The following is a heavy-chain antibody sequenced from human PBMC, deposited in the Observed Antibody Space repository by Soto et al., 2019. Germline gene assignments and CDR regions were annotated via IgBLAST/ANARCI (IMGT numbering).Heavy chain of an antibody. CDR2: TYYSSNWYN. V-gene: IGHV6-1*01. D-gene: IGHD2-15*01. J-gene: IGHJ6*02. CDR1: GDSVSINRAA. Sequence: AQDLSLTCAISGDSVSINRAAWNWIRQSPSRGLEWLGRTYYSSNWYNYYAVSVKSRITINPDTSKNQFSLQLNSVTPEDTAVYYLARVLYESGCRWLDYYYYVMAVVGRLATVAVSS. CDR3: ARVLYESGCRWLDYYYYVMAV.